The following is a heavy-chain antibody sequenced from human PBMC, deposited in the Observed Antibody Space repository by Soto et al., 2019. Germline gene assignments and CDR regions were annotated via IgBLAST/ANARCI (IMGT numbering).Heavy chain of an antibody. Sequence: GGALRSSGAAAGFAVSNTYMTCDRQPPGKGLECVSVIYTAGGTNYADSVKGRFIISRDNSKNTLYLQMNSLRAEDTAVYYCARALTVATGGFGIRAQGPLGT. CDR3: ARALTVATGGFGI. D-gene: IGHD3-10*01. V-gene: IGHV3-53*01. CDR2: IYTAGGT. J-gene: IGHJ4*02. CDR1: GFAVSNTY.